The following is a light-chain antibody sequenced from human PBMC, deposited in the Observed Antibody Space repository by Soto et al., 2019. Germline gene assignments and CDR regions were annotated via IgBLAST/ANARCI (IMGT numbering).Light chain of an antibody. V-gene: IGLV1-44*01. Sequence: QSVLTQPPSASGTPGQRVTISCSGSSSNIGSNPVHWYQQLPGTAPKLLIHNNNQRPSGVPDRFSGSKSGTSASLAISVLQSEDDADYYCAAGDDSLNGVLFGGGTKLTVL. CDR1: SSNIGSNP. CDR2: NNN. CDR3: AAGDDSLNGVL. J-gene: IGLJ2*01.